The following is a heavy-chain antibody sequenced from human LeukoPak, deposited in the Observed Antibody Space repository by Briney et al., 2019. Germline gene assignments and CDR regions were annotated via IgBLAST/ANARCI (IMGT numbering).Heavy chain of an antibody. CDR1: GFTFSSYA. Sequence: GGSLRLSCAASGFTFSSYAMSWIRQAPGKGLEWVSFIRGGGAGTRYADPVQGRFIISRDNSKNTLYLQMNSLRVEDTATYYCAKCSANYYHDAFDMWGQGTMVTASS. J-gene: IGHJ3*02. CDR2: IRGGGAGT. CDR3: AKCSANYYHDAFDM. D-gene: IGHD3-10*02. V-gene: IGHV3-23*01.